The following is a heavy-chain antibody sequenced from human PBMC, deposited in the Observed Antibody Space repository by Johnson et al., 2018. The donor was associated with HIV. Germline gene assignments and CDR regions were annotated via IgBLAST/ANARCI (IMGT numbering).Heavy chain of an antibody. CDR1: GFTFSSYA. J-gene: IGHJ3*02. V-gene: IGHV3-30*04. D-gene: IGHD3-16*01. CDR3: ARGSRYTYDNDDVYLLQAFDI. Sequence: QVQLVESGGGVVQPGTSLRLSCAASGFTFSSYAMHWVRQAQAKGLEWVAVISYDGGDKYYADSVKGRFTVSRDSSKNTLYLQGNSLRAEDAAVYYCARGSRYTYDNDDVYLLQAFDIWGQGTMVTVSS. CDR2: ISYDGGDK.